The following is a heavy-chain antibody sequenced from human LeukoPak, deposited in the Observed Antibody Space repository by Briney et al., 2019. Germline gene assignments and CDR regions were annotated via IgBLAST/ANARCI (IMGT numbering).Heavy chain of an antibody. CDR3: AKDGPYDSSGYYLRDFDY. Sequence: GRSLRLSCAASGFTFSSYGMHWVRQAPGKGLEWVAVISYDGSNKYYADSVKGRFTISRDNSKNTLYLQMNSLRAEDTAVYYCAKDGPYDSSGYYLRDFDYWGQGTLVTVSS. CDR1: GFTFSSYG. D-gene: IGHD3-22*01. CDR2: ISYDGSNK. J-gene: IGHJ4*02. V-gene: IGHV3-30*18.